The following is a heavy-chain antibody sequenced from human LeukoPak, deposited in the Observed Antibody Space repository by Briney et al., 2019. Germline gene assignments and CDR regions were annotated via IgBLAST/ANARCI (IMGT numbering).Heavy chain of an antibody. CDR2: MYTSGRT. CDR3: AGDGYRTSWYYY. J-gene: IGHJ4*02. V-gene: IGHV4-4*07. D-gene: IGHD6-13*01. CDR1: GGSISSFY. Sequence: SETLSLTCTVSGGSISSFYWSWIRQPAGKGLEWIGHMYTSGRTNYNPSLKSRVTISVDKSKNQFSLRLTSVTAADTAVYYCAGDGYRTSWYYYWGQGTLVTVSS.